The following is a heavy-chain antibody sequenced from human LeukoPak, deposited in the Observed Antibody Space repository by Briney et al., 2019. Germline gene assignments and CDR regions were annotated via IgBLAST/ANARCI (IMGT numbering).Heavy chain of an antibody. J-gene: IGHJ4*02. D-gene: IGHD3-16*01. V-gene: IGHV3-21*01. Sequence: GGSLRLSCAASGFTFSSYSMNWVRQAPGKGLEWVSSISSSSSYIYYADSVKGRFTISRDNAKNSLYLQMNSLRAEDTAVYYCARDFASGGVYYLDYWGQGTLVTVSS. CDR2: ISSSSSYI. CDR3: ARDFASGGVYYLDY. CDR1: GFTFSSYS.